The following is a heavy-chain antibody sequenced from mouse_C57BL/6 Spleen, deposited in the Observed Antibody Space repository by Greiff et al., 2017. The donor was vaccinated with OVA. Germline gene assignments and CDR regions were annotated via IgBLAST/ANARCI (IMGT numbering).Heavy chain of an antibody. CDR3: ARTTVVAYYFDY. Sequence: QVQLQQPGAELVMPGASVKLSCKASGYTFTSYWMHWVKQRPGQGLEWIGEIDPSDSYTYYNQKFKGKSTLTVDKSSSTAYMQLSSLTSEDSAVYYCARTTVVAYYFDYWGQGTTLTVSS. J-gene: IGHJ2*01. V-gene: IGHV1-69*01. D-gene: IGHD1-1*01. CDR2: IDPSDSYT. CDR1: GYTFTSYW.